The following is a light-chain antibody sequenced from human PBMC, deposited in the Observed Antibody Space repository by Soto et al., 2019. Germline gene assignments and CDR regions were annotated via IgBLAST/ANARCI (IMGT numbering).Light chain of an antibody. J-gene: IGLJ2*01. CDR2: STN. CDR3: VLYMGSGISV. CDR1: SGSVSTSYY. V-gene: IGLV8-61*01. Sequence: QTVVTQEPSFSVSPGGTVTLTCGLSSGSVSTSYYPSWYQQTPGQAPRTLIYSTNTRSSGVPDRFSGSILGNKAALTTTGAQADYESDYYCVLYMGSGISVFGGGTKLTVL.